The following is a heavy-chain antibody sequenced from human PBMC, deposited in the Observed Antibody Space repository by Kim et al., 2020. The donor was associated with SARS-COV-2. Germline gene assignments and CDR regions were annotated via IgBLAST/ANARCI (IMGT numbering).Heavy chain of an antibody. D-gene: IGHD2-21*01. J-gene: IGHJ3*02. Sequence: VKGRFTISRDNSRNTLYLQMNNLRAEDTAVYYCARDPEAYCGGDCWGAFDIWGQGTMVTVSS. CDR3: ARDPEAYCGGDCWGAFDI. V-gene: IGHV3-30*07.